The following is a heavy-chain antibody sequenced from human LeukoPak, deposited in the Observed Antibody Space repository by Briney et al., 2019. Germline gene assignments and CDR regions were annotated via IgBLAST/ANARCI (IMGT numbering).Heavy chain of an antibody. D-gene: IGHD2-21*02. V-gene: IGHV4-59*08. J-gene: IGHJ4*02. CDR2: IYNGGST. Sequence: SETLSLTCTVSGGSISSYYWSWIRHPPGKGLEWIGYIYNGGSTNYNPSLKSRVTTSVDTSKNQFSLKLRSVTAADTAVYYCARVETNTVWAMDYWSQGTLVTVSS. CDR3: ARVETNTVWAMDY. CDR1: GGSISSYY.